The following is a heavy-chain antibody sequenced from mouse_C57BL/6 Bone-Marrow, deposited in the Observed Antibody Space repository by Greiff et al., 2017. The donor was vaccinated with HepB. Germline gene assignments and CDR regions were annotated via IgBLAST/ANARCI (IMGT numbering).Heavy chain of an antibody. Sequence: VQLQQSGAELMKPGASVKLSCKATGYTFTGYWIEWVKQRPGHGLEWIGEILPGSGSTNYNEKFKGKATFTADTSSNTAYMQLSSLTTEDSAIYYCARKRIYDYDGYWYFDVWGTGTTVTVSS. D-gene: IGHD2-4*01. CDR1: GYTFTGYW. V-gene: IGHV1-9*01. J-gene: IGHJ1*03. CDR3: ARKRIYDYDGYWYFDV. CDR2: ILPGSGST.